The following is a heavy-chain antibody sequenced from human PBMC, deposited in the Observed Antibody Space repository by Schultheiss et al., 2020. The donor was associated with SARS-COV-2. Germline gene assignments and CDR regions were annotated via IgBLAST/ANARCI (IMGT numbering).Heavy chain of an antibody. CDR3: ARDRPITFGGVIVRGSYYYGMDV. J-gene: IGHJ6*02. V-gene: IGHV3-66*01. Sequence: GGSLRLSCAASGFTVSSNYMSWVRQAPGKGLEWVSAISGSGGSTYYADSVKGRFTISRDNSKNTLYLQMNSLRAEDTAVYYCARDRPITFGGVIVRGSYYYGMDVWGQGTTVTVSS. CDR1: GFTVSSNY. D-gene: IGHD3-16*02. CDR2: ISGSGGST.